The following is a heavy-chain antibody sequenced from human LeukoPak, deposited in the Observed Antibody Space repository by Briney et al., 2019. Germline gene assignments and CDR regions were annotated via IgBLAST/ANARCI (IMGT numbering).Heavy chain of an antibody. Sequence: GGSLRLSCAASGFTVSANHMSWVRQAPGRGLDWVSTIYSGGSIYYADSVKGRFTISRDNSKNTLYLQMNSLRAEDTAVYYCAKDSTGITMVRGVVPLDYWGQGTLVTVSS. CDR3: AKDSTGITMVRGVVPLDY. CDR1: GFTVSANH. V-gene: IGHV3-53*01. CDR2: IYSGGSI. J-gene: IGHJ4*02. D-gene: IGHD3-10*01.